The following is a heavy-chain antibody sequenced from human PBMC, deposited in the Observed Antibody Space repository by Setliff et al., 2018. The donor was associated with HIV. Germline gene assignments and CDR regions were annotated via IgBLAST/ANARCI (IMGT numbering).Heavy chain of an antibody. CDR1: GGSFSGYY. Sequence: SETLSLTCAVYGGSFSGYYWSWIRQPAGKGLEWIGRIYTSGSTNYNPSLKSRVTISINTSKNQFSLKLSSVTAADTAVYYCARDRDIVVVPASPQGYYYYMDVWGKGTTVTVSS. J-gene: IGHJ6*03. CDR2: IYTSGST. D-gene: IGHD2-2*01. V-gene: IGHV4-4*07. CDR3: ARDRDIVVVPASPQGYYYYMDV.